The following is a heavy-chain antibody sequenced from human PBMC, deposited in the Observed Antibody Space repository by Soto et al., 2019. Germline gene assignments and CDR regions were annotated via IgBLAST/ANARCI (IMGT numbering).Heavy chain of an antibody. J-gene: IGHJ2*01. V-gene: IGHV3-33*01. CDR1: GFTFSSYG. D-gene: IGHD2-15*01. Sequence: QVQLVESGGGVVQPGRSLRLSCAASGFTFSSYGMHWVRQAPGKGLEWVAVIWYDGSNKYYADSVKGRFTISRDNSKNTLYLQMNSLRAEDTAVYYCARARCSGGSCYRGLVYWYFDLWGRGTLVTVSS. CDR3: ARARCSGGSCYRGLVYWYFDL. CDR2: IWYDGSNK.